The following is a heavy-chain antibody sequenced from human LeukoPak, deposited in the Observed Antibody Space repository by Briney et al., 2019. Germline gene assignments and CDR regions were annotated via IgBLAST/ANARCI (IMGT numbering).Heavy chain of an antibody. CDR1: GFTFSSYA. Sequence: GGSLRLSCAASGFTFSSYAMHWVRQAPGKGLEWVAVISYDGSNKYYADSVKGRFTISRGNSKNTLYLQMNSLRAEDTAVYYCARHFGTWGQGTLVTVSS. J-gene: IGHJ4*02. CDR3: ARHFGT. V-gene: IGHV3-30-3*01. D-gene: IGHD3/OR15-3a*01. CDR2: ISYDGSNK.